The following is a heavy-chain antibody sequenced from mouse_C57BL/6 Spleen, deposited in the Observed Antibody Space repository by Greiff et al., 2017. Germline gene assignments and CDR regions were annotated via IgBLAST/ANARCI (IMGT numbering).Heavy chain of an antibody. CDR1: GYSITSGYY. D-gene: IGHD2-4*01. J-gene: IGHJ2*01. V-gene: IGHV3-6*01. Sequence: VQLKESGPGLVKPSQSLSLTCSVTGYSITSGYYWNWIRQFPGNKLEWMGYISYDGSNNYNPSLKNRTSITRDTSKNQFFLKLNSVTTEDTATYYGAREGDYGPPDYWGQGTTLTVAS. CDR2: ISYDGSN. CDR3: AREGDYGPPDY.